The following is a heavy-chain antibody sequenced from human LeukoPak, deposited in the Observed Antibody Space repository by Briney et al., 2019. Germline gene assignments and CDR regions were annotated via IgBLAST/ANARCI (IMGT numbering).Heavy chain of an antibody. CDR3: ASRPVMDV. CDR1: GFTFGDYA. Sequence: GGSLRLSCTASGFTFGDYAMSWFRQAPGKGLEWVAVISYDGSNKYYADSVKGRFTISRDNSKNTLYLQMNSLRAEDTAVYYCASRPVMDVWGQGTTVTVSS. CDR2: ISYDGSNK. V-gene: IGHV3-30-3*01. J-gene: IGHJ6*02.